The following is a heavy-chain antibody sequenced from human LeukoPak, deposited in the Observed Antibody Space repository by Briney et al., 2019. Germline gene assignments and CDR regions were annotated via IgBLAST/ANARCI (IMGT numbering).Heavy chain of an antibody. CDR2: IIPIFGTA. Sequence: SVKVSCKASGGTFSSYAISWVRQAPGQGLEWMGGIIPIFGTANYAQKFQGRVTITRDTSINTVYMELSSLKSDDTAVYYCARASIDYWTGYYRRDWFEPWGQGTLVTVSS. D-gene: IGHD3/OR15-3a*01. V-gene: IGHV1-69*05. J-gene: IGHJ5*02. CDR1: GGTFSSYA. CDR3: ARASIDYWTGYYRRDWFEP.